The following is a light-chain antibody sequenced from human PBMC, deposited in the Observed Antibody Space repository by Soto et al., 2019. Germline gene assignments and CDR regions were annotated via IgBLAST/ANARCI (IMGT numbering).Light chain of an antibody. CDR3: SSYTSSRTVV. CDR1: SSDVGGYNY. J-gene: IGLJ2*01. V-gene: IGLV2-14*01. Sequence: QSALTQPASVSGSPGQSITISCTGTSSDVGGYNYVSWYQQHPGKAPKLMIYDVSNRLSGVSNRFSGSKSGNTASLTISGLKAEDEADYYCSSYTSSRTVVFGGGTKLTVL. CDR2: DVS.